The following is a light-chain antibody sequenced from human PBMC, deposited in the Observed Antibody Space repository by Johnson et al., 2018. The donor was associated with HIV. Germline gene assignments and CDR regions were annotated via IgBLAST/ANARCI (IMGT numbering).Light chain of an antibody. V-gene: IGLV1-51*02. CDR2: END. CDR3: GTWDTSLSIGYV. J-gene: IGLJ1*01. Sequence: QSVLTQPPSVSAAPGQKVTISCSGSSSNIGNNYVSWYQQLPGTAPKLLIYENDKRPSGIPDRFSGSKSGTSATLGITRFQAGDAADYYCGTWDTSLSIGYVFGTGTKVTVL. CDR1: SSNIGNNY.